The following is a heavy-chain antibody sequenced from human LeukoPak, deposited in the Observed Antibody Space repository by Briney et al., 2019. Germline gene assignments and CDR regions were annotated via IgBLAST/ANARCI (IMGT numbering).Heavy chain of an antibody. V-gene: IGHV1-58*01. CDR1: GFTFTTSA. CDR2: IVVGSGST. Sequence: ASVKVSFKASGFTFTTSAVQWVQQARGQRLEWIGWIVVGSGSTNYAQKFQERVTITRDMSTSTVYMDLSSQRSEDTAVYYCAAASNYYDRSNYYSYAMDVWGQGTTATVSS. J-gene: IGHJ6*02. D-gene: IGHD3-22*01. CDR3: AAASNYYDRSNYYSYAMDV.